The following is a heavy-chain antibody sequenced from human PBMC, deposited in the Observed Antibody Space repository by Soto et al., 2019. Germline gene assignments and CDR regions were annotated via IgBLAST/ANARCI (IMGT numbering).Heavy chain of an antibody. J-gene: IGHJ1*01. D-gene: IGHD4-17*01. V-gene: IGHV1-2*02. Sequence: ASVKVFCKASGYTFTGSYMRCTRQAPGHSLVWMAWINPISGSTKFAEMFEGRVTMTWATSTSTALLALVRLPSADTAVDFWVTGAYSDYLSHWGQGSLVAFSS. CDR2: INPISGST. CDR3: VTGAYSDYLSH. CDR1: GYTFTGSY.